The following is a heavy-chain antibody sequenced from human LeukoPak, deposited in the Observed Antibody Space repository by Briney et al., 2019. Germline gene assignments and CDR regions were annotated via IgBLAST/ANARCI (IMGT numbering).Heavy chain of an antibody. Sequence: ASVKVSCKASGGTFSSYAISWVRQAPGQGREWMGWINPKRGGTNYAQKFQGRVTMTRDTSRSTAYMELSRLRSDDTAVYYCARGGYCRSTSCYRVDYWGQGTLVSVSP. CDR1: GGTFSSYA. CDR3: ARGGYCRSTSCYRVDY. CDR2: INPKRGGT. J-gene: IGHJ4*02. D-gene: IGHD2-2*02. V-gene: IGHV1-2*02.